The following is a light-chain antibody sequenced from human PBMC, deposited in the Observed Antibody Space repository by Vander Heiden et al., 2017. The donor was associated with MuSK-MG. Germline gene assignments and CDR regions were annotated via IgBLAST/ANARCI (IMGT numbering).Light chain of an antibody. Sequence: HPQTQPPPVSGAPGTTLRITCEGRYIASISVHRYQHSTGQAPVLRTSFHTHRPSVIPDRFSGSNSGNTATLSISRVEAGDEADYYCRVCDSSGDPAVFGRGTQLTVL. J-gene: IGLJ7*01. CDR1: YIASIS. V-gene: IGLV3-21*04. CDR3: RVCDSSGDPAV. CDR2: FHT.